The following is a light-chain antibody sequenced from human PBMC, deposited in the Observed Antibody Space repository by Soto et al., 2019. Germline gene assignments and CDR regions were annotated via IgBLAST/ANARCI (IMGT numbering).Light chain of an antibody. V-gene: IGKV3-11*01. CDR2: DAS. CDR3: QQRISWPLT. Sequence: EIVLTQSPATLSLSPGERATLPCRASQSVSSYLGWYQQKPGQAPRLLIYDASNRATGIPARFGGSGSGTDFTLTISSLEPEDFAVYYCQQRISWPLTFGGGTKVEI. CDR1: QSVSSY. J-gene: IGKJ4*01.